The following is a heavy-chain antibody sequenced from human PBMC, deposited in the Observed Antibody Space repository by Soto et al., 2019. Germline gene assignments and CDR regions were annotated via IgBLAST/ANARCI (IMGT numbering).Heavy chain of an antibody. CDR2: ISYDGSNK. CDR1: GFTFSSYG. D-gene: IGHD6-19*01. V-gene: IGHV3-30*18. Sequence: QVQLVESGGGVVQPGRSLRLSCAASGFTFSSYGMHWVRQAPGKGLEWVAVISYDGSNKYYADSVKGRFTISRDNSKNTLYLQMNSLRAEDTAVYYCAKGGAVAGIGDYWGQGTLVTVSS. CDR3: AKGGAVAGIGDY. J-gene: IGHJ4*02.